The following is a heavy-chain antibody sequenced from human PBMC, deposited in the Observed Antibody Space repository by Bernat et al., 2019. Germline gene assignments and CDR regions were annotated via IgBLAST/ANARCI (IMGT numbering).Heavy chain of an antibody. CDR3: ATGSAGYYYYGMDV. D-gene: IGHD4-17*01. J-gene: IGHJ6*02. CDR1: GFTVSSNY. Sequence: EVQLVETGGGLIQPGGSLRLSCAASGFTVSSNYLSWVRQAPGKGLEWVSAMSGSGGSTYYADSVKVRFTISRDNAKNTLYLQMNSLRAEDTAVYYCATGSAGYYYYGMDVWGQGTTVTVSS. CDR2: MSGSGGST. V-gene: IGHV3-53*02.